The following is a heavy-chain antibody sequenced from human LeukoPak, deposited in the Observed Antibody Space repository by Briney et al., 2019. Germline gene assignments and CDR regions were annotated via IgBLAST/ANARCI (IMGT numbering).Heavy chain of an antibody. J-gene: IGHJ6*03. CDR1: FSGYY. CDR2: ITSSSSYI. V-gene: IGHV3-21*06. D-gene: IGHD1-26*01. Sequence: FSGYYWSWVRHAPGKGLEWISSITSSSSYIYYADSVKGRFTISRDNAKNSLYLQMNSLSPDDTAVYFCARDPYSGNYGDYYYYYMDVWGKGTTVTISS. CDR3: ARDPYSGNYGDYYYYYMDV.